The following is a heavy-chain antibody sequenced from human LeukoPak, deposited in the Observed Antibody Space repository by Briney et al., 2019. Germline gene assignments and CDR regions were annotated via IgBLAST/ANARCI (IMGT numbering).Heavy chain of an antibody. V-gene: IGHV3-21*01. D-gene: IGHD3-10*01. CDR2: ISSSSSYI. CDR1: GYTFSSYT. Sequence: SCKASGYTFSSYTMKWVRQAPGKGLERVSSISSSSSYIYYADSVKGRFTISRDNAKNSLYLQMNSLRAEDTAVYYCARVRQRITMVRGALFYMDVWGKGTTVTISS. CDR3: ARVRQRITMVRGALFYMDV. J-gene: IGHJ6*03.